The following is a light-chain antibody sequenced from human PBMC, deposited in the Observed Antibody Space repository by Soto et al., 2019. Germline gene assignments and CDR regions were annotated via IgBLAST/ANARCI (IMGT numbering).Light chain of an antibody. J-gene: IGKJ1*01. Sequence: EIVMTQSPDTLSVSPGERATRSCRASQSVGSNLAWYQKKPGQAPRLLIFGASTRATGIPARFSGSGSGTEFTLTISSLQSEDFAVYYCQQCDNWWTFGQGTKV. V-gene: IGKV3-15*01. CDR2: GAS. CDR1: QSVGSN. CDR3: QQCDNWWT.